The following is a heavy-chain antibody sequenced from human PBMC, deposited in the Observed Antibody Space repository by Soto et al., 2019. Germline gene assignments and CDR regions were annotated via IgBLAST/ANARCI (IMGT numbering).Heavy chain of an antibody. J-gene: IGHJ5*02. CDR3: ASLGPYAPGIYSFRQNRFDP. CDR2: IFIGGTT. D-gene: IGHD3-10*01. Sequence: EVQLVESGGGLIQSGGSLRLSCAASGFTVSSSQMTWVRQAPGKALEWVSVIFIGGTTQYAVSVKGRFTISRDYSKNTFYLKINGVRAENTAVFYCASLGPYAPGIYSFRQNRFDPWGQGTLFTVSP. CDR1: GFTVSSSQ. V-gene: IGHV3-53*01.